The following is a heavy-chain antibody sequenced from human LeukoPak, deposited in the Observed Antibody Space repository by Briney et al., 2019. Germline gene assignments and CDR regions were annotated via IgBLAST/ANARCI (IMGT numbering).Heavy chain of an antibody. CDR2: IKSKTDGGAT. D-gene: IGHD3-22*01. Sequence: GGSLRLSCVASGFTFSNAWMNWVRQAPGKGLEWVGRIKSKTDGGATHYAAPVKGRFTISRDDSKNTLYLQMNSLKTEDTAVYYCTTEAYYYDSGAIKYFDYWGQGTLVTVSS. V-gene: IGHV3-15*01. CDR1: GFTFSNAW. J-gene: IGHJ4*02. CDR3: TTEAYYYDSGAIKYFDY.